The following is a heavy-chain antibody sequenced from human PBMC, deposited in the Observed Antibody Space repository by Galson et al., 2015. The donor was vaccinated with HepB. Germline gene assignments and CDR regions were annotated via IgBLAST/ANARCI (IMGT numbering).Heavy chain of an antibody. J-gene: IGHJ4*02. V-gene: IGHV3-23*01. D-gene: IGHD1-1*01. CDR3: AKDQERVKYYFDY. CDR2: ISGSGGST. Sequence: SLRLSCAASGFTFSSYAMSWVRQAPGKGLEWVSAISGSGGSTYYADSVKGRFTISRDNSKNTLYLQMNSLRAEDTAVYYCAKDQERVKYYFDYWGQGTLVTVSS. CDR1: GFTFSSYA.